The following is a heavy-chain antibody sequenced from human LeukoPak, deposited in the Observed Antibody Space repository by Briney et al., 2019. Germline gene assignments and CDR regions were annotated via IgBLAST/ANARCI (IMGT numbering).Heavy chain of an antibody. CDR2: MRYDGGSE. D-gene: IGHD6-13*01. CDR3: ARFRRIDSSSLNFFDY. CDR1: GFAFSTYG. Sequence: GGSLRLSCAASGFAFSTYGMYWIRQAPGKGLEWVAYMRYDGGSEHYADSVKGRHTISRDNSKNTLYLQMNSLRTEDTAVYYCARFRRIDSSSLNFFDYWGQGTLVTVSS. V-gene: IGHV3-30*06. J-gene: IGHJ4*02.